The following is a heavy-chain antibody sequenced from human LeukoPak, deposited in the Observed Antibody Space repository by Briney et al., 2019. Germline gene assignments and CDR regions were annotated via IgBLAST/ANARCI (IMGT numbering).Heavy chain of an antibody. J-gene: IGHJ3*02. CDR1: GYTFTGYY. D-gene: IGHD3-3*01. Sequence: GASVKVSCKASGYTFTGYYMHWVRQAPGQGLTWMGWINPNTGVTNYAQKFQGRVTMTRDTSISTAYMELSRLRSDDTAVYYCARGGRFLEWDDAFDIWGQGTMVTVSS. V-gene: IGHV1-2*02. CDR2: INPNTGVT. CDR3: ARGGRFLEWDDAFDI.